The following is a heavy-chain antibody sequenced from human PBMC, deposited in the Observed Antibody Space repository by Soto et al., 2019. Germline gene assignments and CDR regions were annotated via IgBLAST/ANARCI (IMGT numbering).Heavy chain of an antibody. J-gene: IGHJ4*02. CDR2: IKQDGSQK. V-gene: IGHV3-7*01. Sequence: GGSLRLSFAASGFTLSSYWMNWVRLAPGKGLEWVANIKQDGSQKNYVDSVKGRFTISRDNAKNSLYLQMSSLRAEDTAVYYCMTSVTTHDYWGQGTLVTVSS. CDR1: GFTLSSYW. CDR3: MTSVTTHDY. D-gene: IGHD4-17*01.